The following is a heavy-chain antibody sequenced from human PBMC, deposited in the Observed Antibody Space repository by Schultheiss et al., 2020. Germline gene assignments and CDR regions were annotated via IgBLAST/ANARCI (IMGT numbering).Heavy chain of an antibody. J-gene: IGHJ2*01. Sequence: GGSLRLSCAASGFTFSSYDMHWVRQATGKGLEWVSAIGTAGDTYYPGSVKGRFTISRENARDSLYLQMNSLRTEDTAVYYCARRYKGTYYNDWYFDLWGRGTLVTVSS. CDR3: ARRYKGTYYNDWYFDL. V-gene: IGHV3-13*01. D-gene: IGHD3-10*01. CDR2: IGTAGDT. CDR1: GFTFSSYD.